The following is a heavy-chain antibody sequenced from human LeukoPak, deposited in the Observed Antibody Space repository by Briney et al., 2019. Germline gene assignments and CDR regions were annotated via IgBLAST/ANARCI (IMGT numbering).Heavy chain of an antibody. CDR2: IYPGDSDT. Sequence: GASLHISCQGSGSIFTRYWIGWVRKLPGKGLEWMGLIYPGDSDTRYSPSFQGQVTISLDKSISTAYLQWGSLKASDTAIYYCATKVRYDNWFDPWGQGTLVTVSS. CDR3: ATKVRYDNWFDP. J-gene: IGHJ5*01. CDR1: GSIFTRYW. D-gene: IGHD1-1*01. V-gene: IGHV5-51*01.